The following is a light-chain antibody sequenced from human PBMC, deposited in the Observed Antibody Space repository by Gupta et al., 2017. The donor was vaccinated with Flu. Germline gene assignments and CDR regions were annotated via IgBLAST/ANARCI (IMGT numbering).Light chain of an antibody. V-gene: IGLV2-14*01. J-gene: IGLJ6*01. Sequence: QSALTQPASVSGSPGQSINIPCTGTSSDIGSYDYVSWYQQSPGRAPKLMIYDVSNRPSGISDRFSGSKSGNTASLTISGLQAEDEADYYCSSYSATGALALFGRGTKVTVL. CDR1: SSDIGSYDY. CDR2: DVS. CDR3: SSYSATGALAL.